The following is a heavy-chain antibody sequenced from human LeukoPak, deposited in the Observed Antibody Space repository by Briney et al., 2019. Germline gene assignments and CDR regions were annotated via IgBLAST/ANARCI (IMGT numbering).Heavy chain of an antibody. J-gene: IGHJ5*02. Sequence: GASVKVSCKASGYTFTGYYMHWVRQAPGQGLEWMGWINPNSGGTNYAQKLQGRVTMTTDRSTSTAYMELRSLRSDDTAVYYCARRYGSGSQYNWFDPWGQGTLVTVSS. D-gene: IGHD3-10*01. CDR1: GYTFTGYY. CDR2: INPNSGGT. V-gene: IGHV1-2*02. CDR3: ARRYGSGSQYNWFDP.